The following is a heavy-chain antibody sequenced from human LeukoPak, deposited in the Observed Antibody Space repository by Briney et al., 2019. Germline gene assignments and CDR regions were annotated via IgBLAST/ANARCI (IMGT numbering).Heavy chain of an antibody. Sequence: QAGGSLRLSCAASGFNCNSHAMNWVRQAPGKGLEWISYISISSTSIYYADSVKGRFTISRDIAKNSLYLQMNSLRAEDTAVYYCARDNIAVGDYWGQGTLVTVSS. CDR3: ARDNIAVGDY. J-gene: IGHJ4*02. D-gene: IGHD6-19*01. CDR1: GFNCNSHA. V-gene: IGHV3-48*04. CDR2: ISISSTSI.